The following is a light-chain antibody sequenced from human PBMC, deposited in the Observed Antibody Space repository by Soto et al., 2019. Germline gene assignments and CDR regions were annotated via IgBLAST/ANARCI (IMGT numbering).Light chain of an antibody. V-gene: IGLV2-11*01. Sequence: QSALTQPRSVSGSPGQSVTISCTGTSSDVGGYNYVSWYQQHPGKAPEFMIYDVSQRPSGVPARFSGSKSGNTASLTISGLQAEDEADYYCCSYAGSYTYVFGTGTKLTVL. J-gene: IGLJ1*01. CDR2: DVS. CDR3: CSYAGSYTYV. CDR1: SSDVGGYNY.